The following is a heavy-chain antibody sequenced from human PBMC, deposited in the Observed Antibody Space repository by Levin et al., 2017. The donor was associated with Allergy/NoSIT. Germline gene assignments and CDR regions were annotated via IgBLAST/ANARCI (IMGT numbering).Heavy chain of an antibody. CDR3: AKEGPGRDFDY. CDR2: ISYDGSDK. V-gene: IGHV3-30*18. Sequence: GGSLRLSCAASGFTFSSYAMHWVRQAPGKGLEWVAFISYDGSDKYYADSVKGLFTISRDDSKNTLYLQVNSLRAEDTAAYYCAKEGPGRDFDYWGQGTLVAVSS. J-gene: IGHJ4*02. D-gene: IGHD1-14*01. CDR1: GFTFSSYA.